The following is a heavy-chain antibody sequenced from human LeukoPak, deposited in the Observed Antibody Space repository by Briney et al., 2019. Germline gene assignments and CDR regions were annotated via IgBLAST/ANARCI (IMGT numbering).Heavy chain of an antibody. CDR3: ARDDGSSWYAGSCRYSWVEP. CDR1: GGSFSGYY. D-gene: IGHD6-13*01. V-gene: IGHV4-34*01. Sequence: PSETLSLTCAVYGGSFSGYYWCWIRPPPGKGLEWIGEINHSGSTTYNPSLKSLVSISVDTSKNQFSLKVNSVAAADTAVYYCARDDGSSWYAGSCRYSWVEPWGQGTRVTVAS. CDR2: INHSGST. J-gene: IGHJ5*02.